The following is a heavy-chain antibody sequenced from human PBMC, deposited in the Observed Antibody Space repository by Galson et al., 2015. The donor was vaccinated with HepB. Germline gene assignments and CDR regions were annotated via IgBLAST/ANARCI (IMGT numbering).Heavy chain of an antibody. CDR1: GFTFSSYS. J-gene: IGHJ5*02. Sequence: SLRLSCAASGFTFSSYSMNWVRQAPGKGLEWVSYIISSSDTIYYADSVKGRFTISRDNAKNSLYLQMNSLRAEDTAVYYCASDRSWLDPWGQGTLVTVSS. V-gene: IGHV3-48*01. CDR3: ASDRSWLDP. CDR2: IISSSDTI.